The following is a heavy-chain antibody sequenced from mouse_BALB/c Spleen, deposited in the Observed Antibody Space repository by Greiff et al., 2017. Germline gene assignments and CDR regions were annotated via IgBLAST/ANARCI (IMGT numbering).Heavy chain of an antibody. CDR3: ARGSYGLYAMDY. CDR2: ISTYYGDA. D-gene: IGHD1-1*02. J-gene: IGHJ4*01. V-gene: IGHV1S137*01. CDR1: GYTFTDYA. Sequence: QVQLQQSGAELVRPGVSVKISCKGSGYTFTDYAMHWVKQSHAKSLEWIGVISTYYGDASYNQKFKGKATMTVDKSSSTAYLELARLTSEDSAIYYCARGSYGLYAMDYWGQGTSVTVSS.